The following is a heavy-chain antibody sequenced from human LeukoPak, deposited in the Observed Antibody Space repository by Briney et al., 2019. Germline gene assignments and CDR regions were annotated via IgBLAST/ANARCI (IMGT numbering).Heavy chain of an antibody. CDR2: VKSKGDGETT. D-gene: IGHD1-14*01. Sequence: GGSLRLSCAASGFSFRDTWMTWFRQAPGRGLEWVGRVKSKGDGETTDYAAPVKGRFAISRDGSKNTLYLQMNSLKTEDTGVYYCTTLRTAPFDPWGQGTLVTVSS. CDR3: TTLRTAPFDP. V-gene: IGHV3-15*01. J-gene: IGHJ5*02. CDR1: GFSFRDTW.